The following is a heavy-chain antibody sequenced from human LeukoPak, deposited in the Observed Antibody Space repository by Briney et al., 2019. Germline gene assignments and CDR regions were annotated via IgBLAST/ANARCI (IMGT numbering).Heavy chain of an antibody. CDR3: ARGIAAADYYYYYYMDV. CDR2: MNPNSGNT. V-gene: IGHV1-8*01. J-gene: IGHJ6*03. CDR1: GYTFTSYD. Sequence: ASVKVSCKASGYTFTSYDINWVRQATGQGLEWMGWMNPNSGNTGYAQKFQGRVTMTRNTSISTAYMELSSLRSEDTAVYYCARGIAAADYYYYYYMDVWGKGTTVTVPS. D-gene: IGHD6-13*01.